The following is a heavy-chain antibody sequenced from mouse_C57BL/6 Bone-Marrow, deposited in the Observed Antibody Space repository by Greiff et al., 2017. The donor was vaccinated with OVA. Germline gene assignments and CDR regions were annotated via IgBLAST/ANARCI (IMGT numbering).Heavy chain of an antibody. D-gene: IGHD2-3*01. Sequence: VQLKESGAELVRPGASVKLSCTASGFTFTDDYMHWVKQRPEQGLEWIGWIVPENGDTEYASKFQGKATFTADTSSNTAYLQLSSLTSEDTAVYYCTSYDNFDYWGQGTTLTVSS. CDR1: GFTFTDDY. J-gene: IGHJ2*01. V-gene: IGHV14-4*01. CDR3: TSYDNFDY. CDR2: IVPENGDT.